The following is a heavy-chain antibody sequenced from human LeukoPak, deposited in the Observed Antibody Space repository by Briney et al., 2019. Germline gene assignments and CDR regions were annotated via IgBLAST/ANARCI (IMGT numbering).Heavy chain of an antibody. CDR1: GFTFNKYA. D-gene: IGHD1-1*01. V-gene: IGHV3-23*01. CDR2: LSGSGGDT. Sequence: GGSLRLSCAASGFTFNKYAMSWVRQAPGKGLEWVSSLSGSGGDTYYAESVKGRFTISRDNSKNTVYLEMNSLRAEDTAVCYCAIVPYGTRYFDYWGQGTLVSVSS. J-gene: IGHJ4*02. CDR3: AIVPYGTRYFDY.